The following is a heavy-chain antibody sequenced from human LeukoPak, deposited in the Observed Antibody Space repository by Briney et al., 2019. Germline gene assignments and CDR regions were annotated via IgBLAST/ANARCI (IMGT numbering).Heavy chain of an antibody. Sequence: GGSLRLSCAASGFTLSSYAMHWVRQAPGKGLEYVSAISKNGGNTYYANSVKGRFSISRDNSKNTLYLQMGSLRTEDMAVYYCARVGEGRYYQYYYMDVWGKGTTVTVSS. CDR2: ISKNGGNT. J-gene: IGHJ6*03. V-gene: IGHV3-64*01. CDR1: GFTLSSYA. CDR3: ARVGEGRYYQYYYMDV. D-gene: IGHD1-26*01.